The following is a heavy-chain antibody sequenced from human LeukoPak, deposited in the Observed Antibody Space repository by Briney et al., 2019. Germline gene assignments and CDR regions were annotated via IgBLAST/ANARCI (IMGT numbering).Heavy chain of an antibody. V-gene: IGHV4-39*07. J-gene: IGHJ1*01. Sequence: SETLSLTCTVSGGSISSSSYYWGWIRQPPGKGLEWIGSIYYSGSTYYNPSLKSRVTISVDTSKNQFSLKLSSVTAADTALYYCARIGTHYYDSEGYFHHWGQGTLVTVSS. D-gene: IGHD3-22*01. CDR1: GGSISSSSYY. CDR2: IYYSGST. CDR3: ARIGTHYYDSEGYFHH.